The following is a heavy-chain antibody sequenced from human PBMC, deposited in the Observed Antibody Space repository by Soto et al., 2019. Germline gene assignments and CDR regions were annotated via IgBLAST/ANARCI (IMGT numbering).Heavy chain of an antibody. CDR3: ARHLQSNYHYYYGMDV. CDR1: GYSFTSYW. V-gene: IGHV5-51*01. CDR2: IYPGDSDT. J-gene: IGHJ6*02. Sequence: GESLKISCKGSGYSFTSYWIGWVRQMPGKGLEWMGIIYPGDSDTRYSPSFQGQVTISADKSISTAHLQWSSLKASDTAMYYCARHLQSNYHYYYGMDVWGQGTTVTVSS. D-gene: IGHD4-4*01.